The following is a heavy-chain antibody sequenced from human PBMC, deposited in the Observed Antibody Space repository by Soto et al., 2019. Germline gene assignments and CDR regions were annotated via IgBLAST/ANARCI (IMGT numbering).Heavy chain of an antibody. CDR3: ARGSIVLMVYAHSGGSCYFDY. D-gene: IGHD2-8*01. J-gene: IGHJ4*02. CDR1: GGSFSGYY. Sequence: QVQLQQWGAGLLKPSETLSLTCAVYGGSFSGYYWSWIRQPPGKGLEWIGEINHSGSTNYNPSLRSRVTISVDTSKNQFSLKLSSVTAAETAVYYCARGSIVLMVYAHSGGSCYFDYWGQGTLVTVSS. V-gene: IGHV4-34*01. CDR2: INHSGST.